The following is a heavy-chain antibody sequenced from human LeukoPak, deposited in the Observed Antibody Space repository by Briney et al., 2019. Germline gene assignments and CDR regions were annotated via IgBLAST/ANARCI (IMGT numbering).Heavy chain of an antibody. CDR1: GFTFSSYW. J-gene: IGHJ4*02. V-gene: IGHV3-74*01. CDR2: ITSDGSGT. D-gene: IGHD1-1*01. Sequence: GGSLRLSCAASGFTFSSYWMHWVRQAPGKGLVWVSRITSDGSGTGYADSVKGRFTISRDNAKNTVYLQMNSLRAEDTAVYYCARRWNDGRFFDYWGQGTLVTVAS. CDR3: ARRWNDGRFFDY.